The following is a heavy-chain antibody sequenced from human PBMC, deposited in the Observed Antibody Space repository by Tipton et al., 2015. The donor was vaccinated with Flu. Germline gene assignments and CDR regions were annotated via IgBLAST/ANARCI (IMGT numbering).Heavy chain of an antibody. CDR2: ISSSSSTI. V-gene: IGHV3-48*04. J-gene: IGHJ4*02. D-gene: IGHD5-18*01. CDR1: GFTFSSYW. Sequence: SLRLSCAASGFTFSSYWMSWVRQAPGKGLEWVSYISSSSSTIYYADSVKGRFTISRDNAKNSLYLQMNSLRAEDTAVYYCAREGDTALDYWGQGTLVTVSS. CDR3: AREGDTALDY.